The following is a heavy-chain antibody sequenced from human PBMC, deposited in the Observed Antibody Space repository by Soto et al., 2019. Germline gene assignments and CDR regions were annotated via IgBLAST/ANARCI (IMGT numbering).Heavy chain of an antibody. CDR1: GFTFSSYA. D-gene: IGHD6-6*01. J-gene: IGHJ4*02. Sequence: EVQLLESGGGLVQPGRSLRLSCAASGFTFSSYARSWSRQAPGKGLEWVSVISGSDDSTYYADSVKGRFTISRDNSKNTLYLQMNSLRAEDTAVYYCAKRSSSSTFDYWGQGTLVTVSS. CDR2: ISGSDDST. CDR3: AKRSSSSTFDY. V-gene: IGHV3-23*01.